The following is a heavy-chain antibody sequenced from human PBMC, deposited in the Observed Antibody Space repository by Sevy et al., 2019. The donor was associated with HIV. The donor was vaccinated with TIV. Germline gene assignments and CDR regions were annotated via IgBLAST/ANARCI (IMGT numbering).Heavy chain of an antibody. J-gene: IGHJ6*02. V-gene: IGHV5-51*01. CDR3: ARLSSSGWRYYYYYGMDV. D-gene: IGHD6-19*01. CDR1: GYSFTSYW. CDR2: IYPGDSDT. Sequence: GESLKISCKGSGYSFTSYWIGWVRQMPGKGLEWMGIIYPGDSDTRYSPSFQGQVTISADKSISTAYLKWSSLKASDTAMYYCARLSSSGWRYYYYYGMDVWGQGTTVTVSS.